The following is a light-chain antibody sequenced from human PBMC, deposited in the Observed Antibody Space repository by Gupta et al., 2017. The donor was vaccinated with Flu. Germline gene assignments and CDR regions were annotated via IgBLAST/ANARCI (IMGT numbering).Light chain of an antibody. CDR3: QVWHTSSEVI. Sequence: GGNNIGTKSVHWYQQKPGQAPVLVVYDDSDRPSGIPERFSGSNSGNTATLTISRVEVGDEADYFCQVWHTSSEVIFGGGTKVTVI. J-gene: IGLJ2*01. CDR1: NIGTKS. CDR2: DDS. V-gene: IGLV3-21*02.